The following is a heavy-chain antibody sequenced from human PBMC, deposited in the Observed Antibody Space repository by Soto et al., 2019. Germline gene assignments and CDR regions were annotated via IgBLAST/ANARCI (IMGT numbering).Heavy chain of an antibody. CDR2: IIPIFGTA. Sequence: QVQLVQSGAEVKKPGSSVKVSCKASGGTFSSYAISWVRQAPGQGLEWMGGIIPIFGTANYAQKFQGRVTITADESTSTAYMELSSLRSEDTAVYYCARSRGITMIVVVITIDAFDIWGQGTMVTVSS. D-gene: IGHD3-22*01. CDR1: GGTFSSYA. J-gene: IGHJ3*02. V-gene: IGHV1-69*12. CDR3: ARSRGITMIVVVITIDAFDI.